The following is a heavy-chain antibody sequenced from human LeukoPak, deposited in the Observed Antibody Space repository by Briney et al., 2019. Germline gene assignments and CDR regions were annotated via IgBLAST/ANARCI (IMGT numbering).Heavy chain of an antibody. J-gene: IGHJ4*02. CDR2: ISSNGGST. Sequence: PGGSLRLSRAASGFTFSSYAMHWVRQAPGKGLEYVSAISSNGGSTYYANSVKGRFTISRDNSKNTLYLQMGSLRAEDMAVYYCARVLPSSYSSGWYGDYWGQGTLVTVSS. CDR1: GFTFSSYA. D-gene: IGHD6-19*01. V-gene: IGHV3-64*01. CDR3: ARVLPSSYSSGWYGDY.